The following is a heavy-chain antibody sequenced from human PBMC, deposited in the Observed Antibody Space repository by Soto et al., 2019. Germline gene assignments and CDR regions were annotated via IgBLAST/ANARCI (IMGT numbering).Heavy chain of an antibody. V-gene: IGHV1-2*02. CDR2: INPNSGGT. CDR1: GYTFTGYY. CDR3: AIGFEPPPREEGCDKPYCSSTSWTGPSTD. D-gene: IGHD2-2*01. J-gene: IGHJ4*02. Sequence: ASVKVSCKASGYTFTGYYMHWVRQAPGQGLEWMGWINPNSGGTNYAQKFQGRVTMTRYTSISTAYMELSRLRSDDTAVYYCAIGFEPPPREEGCDKPYCSSTSWTGPSTDWGQGTLVTVSS.